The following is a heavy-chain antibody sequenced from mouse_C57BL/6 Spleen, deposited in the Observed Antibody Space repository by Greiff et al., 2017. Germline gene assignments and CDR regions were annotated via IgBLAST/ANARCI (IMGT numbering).Heavy chain of an antibody. Sequence: VQLQQPGAELVKPGASVKLSCKASGYTFTSYWMHWVKQRPGRGLEWIGRIDPNSGGTKYNEKFKSKATLTVDKPSSTAYLQLSSLPSEDSAVDYCARAVGITTVVATRYAKDYWGQGNSGTVSS. CDR3: ARAVGITTVVATRYAKDY. V-gene: IGHV1-72*01. D-gene: IGHD1-1*01. J-gene: IGHJ4*01. CDR1: GYTFTSYW. CDR2: IDPNSGGT.